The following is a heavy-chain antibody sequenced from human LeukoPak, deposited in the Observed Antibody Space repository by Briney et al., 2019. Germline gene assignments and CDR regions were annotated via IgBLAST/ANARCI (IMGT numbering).Heavy chain of an antibody. Sequence: GGSLRLSCAASGFTFSSYAMSWVRQAPGKGLEWVSAISGSGGSTYYADSVKGRFTISRDNSKNTLYPQMNSLRAEDTAVYYCAKDRHAYYYDSSGYYPTGGYWGQGTLVTVSS. J-gene: IGHJ4*02. CDR1: GFTFSSYA. D-gene: IGHD3-22*01. CDR2: ISGSGGST. CDR3: AKDRHAYYYDSSGYYPTGGY. V-gene: IGHV3-23*01.